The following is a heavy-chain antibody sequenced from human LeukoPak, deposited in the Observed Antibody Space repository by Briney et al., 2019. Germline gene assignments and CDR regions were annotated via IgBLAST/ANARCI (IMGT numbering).Heavy chain of an antibody. CDR2: ISWNSGSI. J-gene: IGHJ5*02. CDR1: GFTFDDYA. V-gene: IGHV3-9*01. CDR3: ARVVYATGYNWFDP. Sequence: GRSLRLSCAASGFTFDDYAMHWVRQAPGKGLEWVSGISWNSGSIGYADSVKGRFTISRDNAKNSLYLQMNSLRAEDTAVYYCARVVYATGYNWFDPWGQGTLVTVSS. D-gene: IGHD2-8*01.